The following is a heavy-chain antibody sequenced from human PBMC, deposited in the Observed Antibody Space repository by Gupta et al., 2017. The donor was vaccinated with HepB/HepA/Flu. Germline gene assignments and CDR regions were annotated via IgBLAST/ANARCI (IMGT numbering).Heavy chain of an antibody. J-gene: IGHJ5*02. CDR1: GYTFTGYY. CDR2: INPNSGGT. V-gene: IGHV1-2*02. CDR3: ARDRGGIAADNWFDP. D-gene: IGHD6-13*01. Sequence: QVQLVQSGAEVKKPGASVKVSCTASGYTFTGYYMHWVRQAPGQGLEWMGWINPNSGGTNYAQKFQGRVTMTRDTSISTAYMELSRRRSDDTAVYYCARDRGGIAADNWFDPWGQGTLVTVSS.